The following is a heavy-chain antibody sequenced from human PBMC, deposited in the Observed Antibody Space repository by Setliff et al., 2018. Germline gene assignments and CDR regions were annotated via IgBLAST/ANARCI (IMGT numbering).Heavy chain of an antibody. J-gene: IGHJ5*01. CDR3: ASRRTGPGGWFDY. CDR1: GGSVSSSSYY. D-gene: IGHD1-26*01. V-gene: IGHV4-39*01. CDR2: IYYSGTT. Sequence: ETLSLTCTVSGGSVSSSSYYWGWIRQPPGKGLEWIGTIYYSGTTYYSPSLKSRVTISVDTSKNQFSLKLTSVTAADTAIYYCASRRTGPGGWFDYWGQGTLVTVSS.